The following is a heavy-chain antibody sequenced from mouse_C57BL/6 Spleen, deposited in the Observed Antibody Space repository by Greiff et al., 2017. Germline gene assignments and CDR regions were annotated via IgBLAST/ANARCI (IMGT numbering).Heavy chain of an antibody. CDR3: ARRGPYDFCAMDY. Sequence: QVQLQQPGAELVKPGASVKLSCKASGYTFTSYWMHWVKQRPGQGLEWIGMIHPNSGSTNYNEKFKSKATLTVDKSSSTAYMQLSSLTSEDSAVYYCARRGPYDFCAMDYWGQGTSVTVSS. CDR1: GYTFTSYW. J-gene: IGHJ4*01. V-gene: IGHV1-64*01. CDR2: IHPNSGST.